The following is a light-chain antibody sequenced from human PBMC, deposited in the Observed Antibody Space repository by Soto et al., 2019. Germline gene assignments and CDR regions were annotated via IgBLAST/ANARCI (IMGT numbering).Light chain of an antibody. CDR1: SSNIGAGYD. J-gene: IGLJ2*01. CDR3: QSYDSSRGGVV. V-gene: IGLV1-40*01. CDR2: GNS. Sequence: QSVLTQPPSVSGAPGQRVTISCTGSSSNIGAGYDVHWYQQLPGTAPKLLIYGNSNRPSGVPDRFSGSKSGTSASLAITGLQAEEGANYYCQSYDSSRGGVVFGGGTKVTVL.